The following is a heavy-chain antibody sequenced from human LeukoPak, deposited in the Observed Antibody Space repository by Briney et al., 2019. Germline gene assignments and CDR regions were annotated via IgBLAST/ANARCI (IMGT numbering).Heavy chain of an antibody. D-gene: IGHD3-22*01. CDR3: AKDSYYYDSSGYFTEAPMNAFDI. CDR1: GFTFSDYY. CDR2: IRFDGTYK. V-gene: IGHV3-30*02. Sequence: GGSLRLSCAASGFTFSDYYMSWIRQAPGKGLEWVSFIRFDGTYKYYADSVKGRFTISRDNSKNTLYLQINSLRPEDTAVYYCAKDSYYYDSSGYFTEAPMNAFDIWGQGTMVTVSS. J-gene: IGHJ3*02.